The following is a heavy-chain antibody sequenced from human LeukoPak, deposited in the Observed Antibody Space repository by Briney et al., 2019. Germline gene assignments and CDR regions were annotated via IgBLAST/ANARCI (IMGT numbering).Heavy chain of an antibody. V-gene: IGHV5-10-1*01. Sequence: GESLKISCKGSGYSFTSFWIGWVRQMPGKGLEWMGRIDPSDSYTNYSPSFQGHVTISADKSISTAYLQWSSLKASDTAMYYCARPNSSGWANYYYGMDVWGQGTTVTVSS. CDR1: GYSFTSFW. J-gene: IGHJ6*02. D-gene: IGHD6-19*01. CDR2: IDPSDSYT. CDR3: ARPNSSGWANYYYGMDV.